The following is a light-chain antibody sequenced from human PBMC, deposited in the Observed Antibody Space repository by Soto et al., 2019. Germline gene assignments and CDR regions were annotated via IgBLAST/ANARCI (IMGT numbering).Light chain of an antibody. J-gene: IGLJ1*01. CDR2: EVS. CDR3: SSYAGSNNLYV. CDR1: SRDVGGYNY. Sequence: QSALTQPPSASGSPGQSVTISCTGTSRDVGGYNYVSWYQQHPGKAPKLMIYEVSKRPSGVPDRVSGSKSGNTASLTVSGLQAEDEADYYCSSYAGSNNLYVFGTGTKLTVL. V-gene: IGLV2-8*01.